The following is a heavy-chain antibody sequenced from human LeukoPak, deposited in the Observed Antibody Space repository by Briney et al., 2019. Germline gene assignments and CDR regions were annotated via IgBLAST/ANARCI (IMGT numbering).Heavy chain of an antibody. D-gene: IGHD4-23*01. CDR2: IRVKTGDT. J-gene: IGHJ4*02. Sequence: ASVTVSCMASGYSFTWYFIHWLRQAPGQGLEWVGLIRVKTGDTTYAQKFQGRVTVTRDTTIRTAYLELSRLTSDDTAIYFCARGLSRGGNPHFDSWGQGALVTVSS. CDR1: GYSFTWYF. CDR3: ARGLSRGGNPHFDS. V-gene: IGHV1-2*02.